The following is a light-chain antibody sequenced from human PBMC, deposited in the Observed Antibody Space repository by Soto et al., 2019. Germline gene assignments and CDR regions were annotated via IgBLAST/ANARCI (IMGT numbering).Light chain of an antibody. Sequence: DIVLTQSPATLSLSPGERATISCSASLSVGGHLAWYQQKPGQAPRLLIYDASDRSTGIPARFSGSGSETDFTLTIISLEPDDFAVYYCQQRNNWPPSITFGQGTRLEIK. CDR3: QQRNNWPPSIT. CDR2: DAS. CDR1: LSVGGH. J-gene: IGKJ5*01. V-gene: IGKV3-11*01.